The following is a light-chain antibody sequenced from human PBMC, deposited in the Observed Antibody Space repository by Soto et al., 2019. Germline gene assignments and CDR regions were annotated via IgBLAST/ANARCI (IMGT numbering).Light chain of an antibody. CDR3: QQYNSYS. V-gene: IGKV1-5*03. Sequence: DIQMTQSPSTLSGSVGDRVTITCRASQTISSWLAWYQQKPGKAPKLLIYKASTVQTGVPSRFSGSGSGTEFTLTNSSLQPDDFATYYCQQYNSYSFGQGTRWIS. J-gene: IGKJ1*01. CDR1: QTISSW. CDR2: KAS.